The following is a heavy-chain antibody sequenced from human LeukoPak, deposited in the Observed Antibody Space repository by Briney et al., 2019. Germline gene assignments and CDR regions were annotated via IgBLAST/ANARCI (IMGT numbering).Heavy chain of an antibody. J-gene: IGHJ5*02. V-gene: IGHV1-69-2*01. Sequence: ASVKVSCKVSGYTFTDYYMHWVQQAPGKGLEWMGLVDPEDGETIYAEKFQGRVTITADTSTDTAYMELSSLRSEDRAVYYCATVPPYYYGSGSYHWFDPWGQGTLVTVSS. CDR2: VDPEDGET. D-gene: IGHD3-10*01. CDR3: ATVPPYYYGSGSYHWFDP. CDR1: GYTFTDYY.